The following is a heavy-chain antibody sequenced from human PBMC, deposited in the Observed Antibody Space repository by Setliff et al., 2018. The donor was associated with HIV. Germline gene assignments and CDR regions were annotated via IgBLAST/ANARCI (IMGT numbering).Heavy chain of an antibody. V-gene: IGHV3-7*03. CDR3: AKDQQWQRPHYFDY. CDR1: GFAFSDSW. J-gene: IGHJ4*02. CDR2: IKQDGSEK. D-gene: IGHD6-19*01. Sequence: GGSLRLSCAASGFAFSDSWMNWVRQAPGKGLEWVANIKQDGSEKYYVDSVKGRFTISRDNAKNSLYLQMNSLRAEDTALYYCAKDQQWQRPHYFDYWGQGTLVTVSS.